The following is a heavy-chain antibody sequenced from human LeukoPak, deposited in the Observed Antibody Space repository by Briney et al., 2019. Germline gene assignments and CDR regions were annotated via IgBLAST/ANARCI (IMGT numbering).Heavy chain of an antibody. J-gene: IGHJ5*02. Sequence: PGGSLRLSCAASGFTFSSYAMSWVRQAPGKGLEWVSAISGSGGSTYYADSVKGRFTISRDNFKNTLYPQMNSLRAEDTAVYYCAKILSYDILTGYYHHWGQGTLVTVSS. CDR2: ISGSGGST. V-gene: IGHV3-23*01. CDR1: GFTFSSYA. D-gene: IGHD3-9*01. CDR3: AKILSYDILTGYYHH.